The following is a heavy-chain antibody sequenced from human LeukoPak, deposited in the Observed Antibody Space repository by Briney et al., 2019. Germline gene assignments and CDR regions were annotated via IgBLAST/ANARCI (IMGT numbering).Heavy chain of an antibody. Sequence: PSETLSLTCTIYGEPLSDYYWTWIRQPPGKGLEWIGEINHSGSTNYNPSLKSRVTISVDTSKNQFSLKLSSVTAADTAVYYCARWGYCSGGSCYRRYYYYYMDVWGKGTTVTISS. J-gene: IGHJ6*03. CDR2: INHSGST. D-gene: IGHD2-15*01. CDR3: ARWGYCSGGSCYRRYYYYYMDV. CDR1: GEPLSDYY. V-gene: IGHV4-34*01.